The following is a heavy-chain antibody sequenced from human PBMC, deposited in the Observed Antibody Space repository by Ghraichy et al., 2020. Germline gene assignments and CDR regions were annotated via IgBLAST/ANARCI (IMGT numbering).Heavy chain of an antibody. Sequence: ASVKVSCKAPGYTFAGYYMHWVRQAPGQGLEWMGWINPNSGGTNYAQKFQGWVTMTRDTSISTAYMELSRLRSDDTAVYYCARYRVRYYGMDVWGQGTTVTVSS. CDR2: INPNSGGT. J-gene: IGHJ6*02. CDR3: ARYRVRYYGMDV. D-gene: IGHD4-17*01. V-gene: IGHV1-2*04. CDR1: GYTFAGYY.